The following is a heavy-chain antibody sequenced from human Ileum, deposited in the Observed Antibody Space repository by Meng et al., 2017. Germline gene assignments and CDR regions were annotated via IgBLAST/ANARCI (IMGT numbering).Heavy chain of an antibody. Sequence: GESLKISCAASGFTFSSYAMSWVRQAPGKGLEWVSAISGSGGSTYYADSVKGRFTISRDNSKNTLYLQMNSLRAEDTAVYHCAKGGYIAVAGTLDYWGQGTLVTVSS. V-gene: IGHV3-23*01. D-gene: IGHD6-19*01. CDR3: AKGGYIAVAGTLDY. CDR1: GFTFSSYA. J-gene: IGHJ4*02. CDR2: ISGSGGST.